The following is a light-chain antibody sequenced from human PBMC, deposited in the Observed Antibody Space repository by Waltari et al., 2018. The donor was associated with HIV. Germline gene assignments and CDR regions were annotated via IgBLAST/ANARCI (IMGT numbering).Light chain of an antibody. Sequence: SYEVTQPPSVSVSPGQTVVMSCPGDKLDDKYACWFRQRPGQSPVLIVYEDSKRPSGIPGRFSGSNSGNTATLTIRGTQVSDEADYYCAAWDANAVVFGGGTKLTV. CDR1: KLDDKY. CDR3: AAWDANAVV. CDR2: EDS. V-gene: IGLV3-1*01. J-gene: IGLJ2*01.